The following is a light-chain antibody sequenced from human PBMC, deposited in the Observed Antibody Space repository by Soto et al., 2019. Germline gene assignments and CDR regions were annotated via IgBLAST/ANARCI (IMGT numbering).Light chain of an antibody. J-gene: IGLJ2*01. CDR1: SSNIGSNT. CDR3: AAWDDSLNGVV. V-gene: IGLV1-44*01. CDR2: SNN. Sequence: QSVLTQPPSASGTPGLRVTISCSGTSSNIGSNTVNWYQQLPGTAPKLLIHSNNQRPSGVPDRISGSKSGTSASLAISGLQSEDEADYYCAAWDDSLNGVVFGGGTKLTVL.